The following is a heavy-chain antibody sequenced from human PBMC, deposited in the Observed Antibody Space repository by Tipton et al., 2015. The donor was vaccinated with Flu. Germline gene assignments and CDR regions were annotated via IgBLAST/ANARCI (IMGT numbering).Heavy chain of an antibody. D-gene: IGHD6-13*01. Sequence: TLSLTCTVSGGSINSGSYYWSWIRQSAGKGLQWIGHFHTSGSTNYNPSLRSRVTVSVDTSKNQFSLKLSSVTAADTAVYYCAGRAAALVAGYYYGIDVWGHGTTVTVSS. CDR1: GGSINSGSYY. V-gene: IGHV4-61*09. J-gene: IGHJ6*02. CDR2: FHTSGST. CDR3: AGRAAALVAGYYYGIDV.